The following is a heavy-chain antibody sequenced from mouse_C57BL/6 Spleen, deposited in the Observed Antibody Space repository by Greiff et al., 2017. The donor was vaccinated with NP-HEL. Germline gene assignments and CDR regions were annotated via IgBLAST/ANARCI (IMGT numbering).Heavy chain of an antibody. CDR3: ARARGVTTDFDY. D-gene: IGHD2-1*01. V-gene: IGHV1-81*01. Sequence: VKLVESGAELARPGASVKLSCKASGYTFTSYGISWVKQRTGQGLEWIGEIYPRSGNTYYNEKFKGKATLTADKSSSTAYMELRSLTSEDSAVYFCARARGVTTDFDYWGQGTTLTVSS. J-gene: IGHJ2*01. CDR1: GYTFTSYG. CDR2: IYPRSGNT.